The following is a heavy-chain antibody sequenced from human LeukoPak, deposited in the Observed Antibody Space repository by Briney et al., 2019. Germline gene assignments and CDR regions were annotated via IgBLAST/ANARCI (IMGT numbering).Heavy chain of an antibody. J-gene: IGHJ4*02. CDR3: ARDPKRLLWFGELPVI. D-gene: IGHD3-10*01. CDR2: IKQDGSEK. Sequence: GGSLRLSCATSGFTFSSYWMSWVRQAPGKGLEWVANIKQDGSEKYYVDSVKGRFTISRDNAKNSLYLQMNSLRAEDTAVYYCARDPKRLLWFGELPVIWGQGTLVTVSS. CDR1: GFTFSSYW. V-gene: IGHV3-7*01.